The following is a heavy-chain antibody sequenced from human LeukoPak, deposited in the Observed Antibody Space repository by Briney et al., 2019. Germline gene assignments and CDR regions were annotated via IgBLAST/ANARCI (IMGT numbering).Heavy chain of an antibody. J-gene: IGHJ5*02. CDR3: ARLIAVAGSGWFDP. V-gene: IGHV5-51*01. CDR1: GYSFTSYW. D-gene: IGHD6-19*01. CDR2: IYPGDSDT. Sequence: GESLKISCKGSGYSFTSYWIGWMRPMPGEGLEWMGIIYPGDSDTRYSPSFQGQVTISADKSISTAYLQWSSLKASDTAMYYCARLIAVAGSGWFDPWGQGTLVTVSS.